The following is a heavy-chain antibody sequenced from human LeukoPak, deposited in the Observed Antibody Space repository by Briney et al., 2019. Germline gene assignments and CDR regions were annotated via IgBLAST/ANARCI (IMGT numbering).Heavy chain of an antibody. Sequence: PSETLSLTCAVYGGSFSGYYWSWIRQPPGKGLEWIGYIYYSGSTNYNPSLKSRVTISVDTSKNQFSLKLSSVTAADTAVYYCARDGCSSTSCYHWFDPWGQGTLVTVSS. D-gene: IGHD2-2*01. CDR2: IYYSGST. CDR1: GGSFSGYY. CDR3: ARDGCSSTSCYHWFDP. V-gene: IGHV4-59*01. J-gene: IGHJ5*02.